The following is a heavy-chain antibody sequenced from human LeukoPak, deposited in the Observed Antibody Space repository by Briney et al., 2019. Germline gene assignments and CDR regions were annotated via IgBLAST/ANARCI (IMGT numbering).Heavy chain of an antibody. J-gene: IGHJ5*02. CDR2: MWDDGRYK. CDR3: AKGRYTMPVRWIDP. CDR1: GFTCSIYG. V-gene: IGHV3-33*06. D-gene: IGHD1-14*01. Sequence: PGGSLRLSCAASGFTCSIYGMHWVRQAPGRGLEWLALMWDDGRYKYYADSVKGRFTISRDNSKNTVCLQMNNLRAEDPAVYYCAKGRYTMPVRWIDPWGQGTLVTVSS.